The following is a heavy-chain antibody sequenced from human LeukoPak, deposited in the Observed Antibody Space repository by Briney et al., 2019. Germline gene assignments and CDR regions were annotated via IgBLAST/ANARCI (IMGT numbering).Heavy chain of an antibody. J-gene: IGHJ6*03. CDR1: GGTFSSYA. CDR3: ASLRWLQLPDYYYYMDV. D-gene: IGHD5-24*01. CDR2: IIPIFGTA. V-gene: IGHV1-69*13. Sequence: ASVKVSCKASGGTFSSYAISWVRQAPGQGLEWMGGIIPIFGTANYAQKFQGRGTITADESTSTAYMELSSLRSEDTAVYYCASLRWLQLPDYYYYMDVWGKGTTVTVSS.